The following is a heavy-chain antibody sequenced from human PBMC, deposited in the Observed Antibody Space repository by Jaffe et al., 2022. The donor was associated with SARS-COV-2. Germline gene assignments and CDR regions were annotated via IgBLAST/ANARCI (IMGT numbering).Heavy chain of an antibody. D-gene: IGHD5-18*01. CDR2: ISWNSGSI. V-gene: IGHV3-9*01. CDR1: GFTFDDYA. CDR3: AKDGGLWP. J-gene: IGHJ4*02. Sequence: EVQLVESGGGLVQPGRSLRLSCAASGFTFDDYAMHWVRQAPGKGLEWVSGISWNSGSIGYADSVKGRFTISRDNAKNSLYLQMNSLRAEDTALYYCAKDGGLWPWGQGTLVTVSS.